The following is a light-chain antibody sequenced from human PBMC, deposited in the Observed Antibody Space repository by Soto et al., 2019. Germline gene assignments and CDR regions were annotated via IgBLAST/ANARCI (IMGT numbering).Light chain of an antibody. CDR2: GAS. CDR3: QQYGTFRPT. V-gene: IGKV3-20*01. Sequence: EIVLTQSPGTLSLSPGERATLSCRANESVSSSQLVWYQQKLGQAPRLLIYGASSRATGTPDRFSGSGSGTDFTLTISRVEPEDFAVYYCQQYGTFRPTFGGGTKVEIK. CDR1: ESVSSSQ. J-gene: IGKJ4*01.